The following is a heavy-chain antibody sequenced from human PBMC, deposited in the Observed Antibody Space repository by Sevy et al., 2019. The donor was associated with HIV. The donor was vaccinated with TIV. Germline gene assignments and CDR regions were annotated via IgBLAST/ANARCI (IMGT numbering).Heavy chain of an antibody. V-gene: IGHV3-30*18. J-gene: IGHJ4*02. Sequence: GGSLRLSCAASGFTFSSYGMHWVRQAPGKGLEWVAVISYDGSNKYYADSVKGRFTISRDNSKNTLYLQMNSLRAGDTAVYYCAKDSRYCSGGSCYYLDYWGQGTLVTVSS. CDR2: ISYDGSNK. D-gene: IGHD2-15*01. CDR1: GFTFSSYG. CDR3: AKDSRYCSGGSCYYLDY.